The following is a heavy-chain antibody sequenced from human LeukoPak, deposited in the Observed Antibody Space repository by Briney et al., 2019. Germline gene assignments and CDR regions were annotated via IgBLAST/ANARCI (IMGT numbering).Heavy chain of an antibody. V-gene: IGHV4-39*01. D-gene: IGHD3-3*01. CDR1: DGSISGSSHF. CDR2: IYYSGST. J-gene: IGHJ4*02. CDR3: ARRFRRGYDFISGGYYFDY. Sequence: SETLSLTCTVSDGSISGSSHFWGWIRQPPGKGLDWIGNIYYSGSTYYNPSLKSRVTISVDTPKNQSSLKLSSVTATDTAVYYCARRFRRGYDFISGGYYFDYWGQGSLVTVSS.